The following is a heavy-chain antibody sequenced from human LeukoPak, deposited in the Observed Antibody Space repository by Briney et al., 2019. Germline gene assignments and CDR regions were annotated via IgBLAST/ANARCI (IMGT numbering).Heavy chain of an antibody. CDR3: ARHVWFGEFYYYYMDV. CDR2: IYTSGST. J-gene: IGHJ6*03. Sequence: PSETLSLTCTVSGGSISSGTYYWSWVRQPAGKGLEWIGRIYTSGSTNYNPSLKSRVSISVDTSKNQFSLKLSSVTAADTAVYYCARHVWFGEFYYYYMDVWGKGTTVTVSS. CDR1: GGSISSGTYY. V-gene: IGHV4-61*02. D-gene: IGHD3-10*01.